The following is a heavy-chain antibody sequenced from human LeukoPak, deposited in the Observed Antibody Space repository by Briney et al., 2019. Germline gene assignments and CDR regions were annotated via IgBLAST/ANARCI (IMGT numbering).Heavy chain of an antibody. J-gene: IGHJ4*02. CDR1: GFTFGDYY. V-gene: IGHV3-11*01. CDR2: ISSSGSNR. Sequence: GGSLRLSCAASGFTFGDYYMTWIRQAPGQGLEWVSYISSSGSNRYYADSVKGRFTISRDNAQNSLYLQMNSLRAEDSAVYYCALGNYTALYWGQGTLVTVSS. CDR3: ALGNYTALY. D-gene: IGHD1-7*01.